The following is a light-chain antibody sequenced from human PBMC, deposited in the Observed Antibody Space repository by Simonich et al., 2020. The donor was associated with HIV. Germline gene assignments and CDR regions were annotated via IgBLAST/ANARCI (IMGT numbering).Light chain of an antibody. Sequence: IQMTQSPSSLSASVGDRVTISCRASQKISTFLNWYQQKPGKAPKLLIHAASSLQSGVPSRFSGGGSGTEFTLTISSLQPEDSATYFCQQSYSTAPYTFGLGTNLEIK. CDR3: QQSYSTAPYT. J-gene: IGKJ2*01. CDR2: AAS. CDR1: QKISTF. V-gene: IGKV1-39*01.